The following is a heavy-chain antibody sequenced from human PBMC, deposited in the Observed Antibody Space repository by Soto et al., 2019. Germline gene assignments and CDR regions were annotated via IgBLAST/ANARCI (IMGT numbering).Heavy chain of an antibody. CDR1: GESVSSNSAG. V-gene: IGHV6-1*01. Sequence: SPTRSLACAITGESVSSNSAGWRWVRQSPSRGLEWVGRTYYRYKWYYEYAVSGRGGITINTETSKNQFSLQLNSVTPADTALYFCARGEQYSGRIFDYWGQGTLVTVSS. CDR3: ARGEQYSGRIFDY. J-gene: IGHJ4*01. D-gene: IGHD1-26*01. CDR2: TYYRYKWYY.